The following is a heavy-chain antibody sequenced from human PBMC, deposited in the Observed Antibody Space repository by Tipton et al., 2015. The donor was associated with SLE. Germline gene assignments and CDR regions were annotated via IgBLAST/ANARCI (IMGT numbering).Heavy chain of an antibody. J-gene: IGHJ4*02. V-gene: IGHV4-4*07. CDR2: MHISGTA. CDR3: ARVSTEGLHFDQ. D-gene: IGHD4-17*01. Sequence: TLSLTCNLSSGSISDYYWSWIRQPAGKGLEWIGRMHISGTANYNSSLKSRVTMSFDTSKNLFSLKLTSVTATDTAVYYCARVSTEGLHFDQWGQGTLVTVSP. CDR1: SGSISDYY.